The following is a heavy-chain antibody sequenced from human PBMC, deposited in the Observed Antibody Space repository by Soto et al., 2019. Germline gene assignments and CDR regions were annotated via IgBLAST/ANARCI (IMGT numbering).Heavy chain of an antibody. D-gene: IGHD5-12*01. Sequence: SETLSLTCTASGGSISSYYWSWIRQPPGKGLEWIGYIYYSGSTNYNPSLKSRVTISVDTSKNQFSLKLSSVTAADTAVYYCARLATIGYFDYWGQGTLVTVSS. V-gene: IGHV4-59*01. J-gene: IGHJ4*02. CDR1: GGSISSYY. CDR3: ARLATIGYFDY. CDR2: IYYSGST.